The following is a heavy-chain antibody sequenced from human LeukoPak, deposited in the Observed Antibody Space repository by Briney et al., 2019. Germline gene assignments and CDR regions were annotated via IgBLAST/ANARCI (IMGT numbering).Heavy chain of an antibody. D-gene: IGHD5-18*01. CDR3: ARDRGYSYGPAEYFQH. CDR1: GFTFSSYE. J-gene: IGHJ1*01. CDR2: ISSSGSTI. V-gene: IGHV3-48*03. Sequence: GGSLRLSCAASGFTFSSYEMNWVRQAPGKGLEWVSYISSSGSTIYYADSVKGRFTISRDNAKNSLYLQMNSLRAEDTAVYYCARDRGYSYGPAEYFQHWGQGTLVTVSS.